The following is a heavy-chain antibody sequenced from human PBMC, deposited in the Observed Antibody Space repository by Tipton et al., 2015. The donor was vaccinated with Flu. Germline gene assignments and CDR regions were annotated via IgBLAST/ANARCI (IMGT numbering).Heavy chain of an antibody. CDR1: GGSISSGSYY. D-gene: IGHD3-10*01. V-gene: IGHV4-61*02. Sequence: TLSLTCTVSGGSISSGSYYWSWIRQPAGKGLEWIGRIYTTGSTNYNPSLKSRVTISAVTPKNKFSLELRSVTAAYTAVYYCARLYYYGSGDYYLDSWSKGTLVTVSS. J-gene: IGHJ4*02. CDR3: ARLYYYGSGDYYLDS. CDR2: IYTTGST.